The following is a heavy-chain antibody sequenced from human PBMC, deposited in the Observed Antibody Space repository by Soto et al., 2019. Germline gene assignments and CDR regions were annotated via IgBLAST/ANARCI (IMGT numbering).Heavy chain of an antibody. CDR2: ISSSSSYI. Sequence: ESGGGLVKPGGSLRLSCAASGFTFSSYSMNWVRQAPGKGLEWVSSISSSSSYIYYADSVKGRFTISRDNAKNSLYLQMNSLRAEGTAVYYCARDRNGDYDYWGQGTLVTVSS. D-gene: IGHD4-17*01. CDR1: GFTFSSYS. J-gene: IGHJ4*02. CDR3: ARDRNGDYDY. V-gene: IGHV3-21*01.